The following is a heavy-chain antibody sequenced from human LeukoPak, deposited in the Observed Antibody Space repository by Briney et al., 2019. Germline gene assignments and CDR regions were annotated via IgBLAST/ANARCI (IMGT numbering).Heavy chain of an antibody. Sequence: PSETLSLTCTVSGGSLSSYYWSWIRQPPGKGLEWIGYIYYSGSTNYNPSLKSRVTISVDTSKNQFSLKLSSVTAADTAVYYCARHRARGDFWSGYPHYYFDYWGQGTLVTVSS. CDR1: GGSLSSYY. V-gene: IGHV4-59*08. D-gene: IGHD3-3*01. CDR3: ARHRARGDFWSGYPHYYFDY. J-gene: IGHJ4*02. CDR2: IYYSGST.